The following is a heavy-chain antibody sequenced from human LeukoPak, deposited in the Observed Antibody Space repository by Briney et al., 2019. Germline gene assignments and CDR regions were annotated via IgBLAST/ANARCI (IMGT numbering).Heavy chain of an antibody. D-gene: IGHD2-15*01. CDR3: ARDGDGGLYMDV. CDR2: IYTSGST. CDR1: GGSISSGSYY. Sequence: SQTLSLTCTVSGGSISSGSYYWSWIRQPAGKGLEWIGRIYTSGSTNYNPSLKSRVTISVDTSKNQFSLQLSSVTAADTAVYYCARDGDGGLYMDVWGKGTTVTVSS. V-gene: IGHV4-61*02. J-gene: IGHJ6*03.